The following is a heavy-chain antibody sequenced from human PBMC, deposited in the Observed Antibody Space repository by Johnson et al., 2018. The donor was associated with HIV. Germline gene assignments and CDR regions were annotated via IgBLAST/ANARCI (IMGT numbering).Heavy chain of an antibody. J-gene: IGHJ3*02. CDR3: ARGGVWNDFDAFDI. V-gene: IGHV3-30-3*01. CDR2: ISSDGSNN. Sequence: QVQLVESGGGVVQPGRSLRLSCAASGFTFSSYAMHWVRQAPGKGLEWVAVISSDGSNNYYADSVKGRFTISRDNSKHTLYLQMNSLRAEDTAVYYCARGGVWNDFDAFDIWGQGTMVTVSS. CDR1: GFTFSSYA. D-gene: IGHD1-1*01.